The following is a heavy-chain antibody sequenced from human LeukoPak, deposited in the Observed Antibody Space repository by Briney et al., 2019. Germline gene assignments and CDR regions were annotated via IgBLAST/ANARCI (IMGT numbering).Heavy chain of an antibody. V-gene: IGHV1-2*02. D-gene: IGHD1-20*01. CDR1: GYTFTGYY. CDR2: INPNSGGT. Sequence: ASVKVSCKASGYTFTGYYMHWVRQAPGQGLEWMGWINPNSGGTNYAQKFQGRVTMTRDTSISTAYMELSRLRSDDTAVYYCARVVTGTEGQFDYWGQGTLVTVSS. J-gene: IGHJ4*02. CDR3: ARVVTGTEGQFDY.